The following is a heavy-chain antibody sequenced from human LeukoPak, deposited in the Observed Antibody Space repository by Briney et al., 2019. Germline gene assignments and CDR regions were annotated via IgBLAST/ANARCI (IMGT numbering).Heavy chain of an antibody. CDR3: ARDYGKNYGYDY. D-gene: IGHD5-18*01. V-gene: IGHV3-7*05. Sequence: GDSLRLSCAHSGFTFRDYWMNWLRQAPGKALEWLANIKQDGSEKSYVDSVKGRFTFSRDNAKNSLYLQMNSLRAEDTAVYYCARDYGKNYGYDYWGQGTLVTVSS. J-gene: IGHJ4*02. CDR2: IKQDGSEK. CDR1: GFTFRDYW.